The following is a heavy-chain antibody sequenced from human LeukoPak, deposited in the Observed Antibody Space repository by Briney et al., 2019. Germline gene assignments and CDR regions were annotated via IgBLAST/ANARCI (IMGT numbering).Heavy chain of an antibody. D-gene: IGHD3-9*01. J-gene: IGHJ3*02. CDR1: GYSFSSDYY. CDR2: IYHTGSI. Sequence: PSETLSLTCTVSGYSFSSDYYWGWIRQPPGKGLEWIGRIYHTGSIYYNPSLKSRVTISVDTSKKQFSLRLSSVTAADTAVYYCARAAPLRYFDWSIPGAFDIWGQGTMVTVSS. CDR3: ARAAPLRYFDWSIPGAFDI. V-gene: IGHV4-38-2*02.